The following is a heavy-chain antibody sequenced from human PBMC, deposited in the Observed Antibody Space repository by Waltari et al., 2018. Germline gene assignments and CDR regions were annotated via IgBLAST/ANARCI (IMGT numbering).Heavy chain of an antibody. CDR2: ISDGGEYT. D-gene: IGHD3-22*01. CDR3: AKRALTVGGQFDY. V-gene: IGHV3-23*01. CDR1: GFTFSNYA. Sequence: EVQLLDSGGGLVQPGGSLRLSCAASGFTFSNYAISWVRQAPGKGLEWVSAISDGGEYTNYADSVKGRFTISRDNSKNTLFLQMNSLRVEDTAVYYCAKRALTVGGQFDYWGQGTLVTVSS. J-gene: IGHJ4*02.